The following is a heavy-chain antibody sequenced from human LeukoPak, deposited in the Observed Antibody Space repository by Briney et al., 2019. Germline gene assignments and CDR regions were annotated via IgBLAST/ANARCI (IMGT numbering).Heavy chain of an antibody. V-gene: IGHV3-23*01. J-gene: IGHJ6*04. CDR3: ASLGYCSSTSCSYYCYGMDV. CDR2: ISGSGGST. D-gene: IGHD2-2*01. Sequence: GGSLRLSCAASGFTFSSYAMSWVRQAPGKGLEWVSAISGSGGSTYYADSVKGRFTISRDNSKNTLYLQMNSLRAEDTAVYYCASLGYCSSTSCSYYCYGMDVWGKGTTVTVSS. CDR1: GFTFSSYA.